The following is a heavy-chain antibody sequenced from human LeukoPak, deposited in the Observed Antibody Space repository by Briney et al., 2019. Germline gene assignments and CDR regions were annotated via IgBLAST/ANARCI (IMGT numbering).Heavy chain of an antibody. J-gene: IGHJ3*02. CDR1: GYTFTGYY. V-gene: IGHV1-2*02. CDR3: TRGGLRLGLDAFDI. D-gene: IGHD6-19*01. CDR2: INPNSGGT. Sequence: GASVKVSCKASGYTFTGYYMHWVRQAPGQGLEWMGWINPNSGGTKYAQKFQGRVTMTRDTSISTAYMELSRLTSDDTAIYYCTRGGLRLGLDAFDIWGQGTMVTVSS.